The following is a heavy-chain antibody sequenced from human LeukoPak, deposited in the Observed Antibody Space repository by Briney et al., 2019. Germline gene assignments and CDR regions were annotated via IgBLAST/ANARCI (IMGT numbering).Heavy chain of an antibody. CDR3: AKVLDSLDGGTSYNSWMDS. V-gene: IGHV3-64D*08. Sequence: GGSLRLFCFSSGFTFNLYSMHWVRQAPGKGLEFVSVISSDGVYTYYAYSVKGRFTISRDNSKNTVYLQMSSLGADDTAVYYCAKVLDSLDGGTSYNSWMDSWGQGTLVTVSS. CDR2: ISSDGVYT. D-gene: IGHD2-15*01. CDR1: GFTFNLYS. J-gene: IGHJ4*02.